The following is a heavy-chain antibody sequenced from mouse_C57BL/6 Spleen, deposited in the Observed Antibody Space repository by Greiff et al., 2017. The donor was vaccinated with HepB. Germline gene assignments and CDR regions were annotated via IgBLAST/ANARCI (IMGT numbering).Heavy chain of an antibody. V-gene: IGHV5-6*02. CDR3: AREGDGYYGRYFDV. CDR2: ISSGGSYT. D-gene: IGHD2-3*01. Sequence: EVKLVESGGDLVKPGGSLKLSCAASGFTFSSYGMSWVRQTPDKRLEWVATISSGGSYTYYPDSVKGRFTISRDNAKNTLYLQMSSLKSEDTAMYYCAREGDGYYGRYFDVWGTGTTVTVSS. J-gene: IGHJ1*03. CDR1: GFTFSSYG.